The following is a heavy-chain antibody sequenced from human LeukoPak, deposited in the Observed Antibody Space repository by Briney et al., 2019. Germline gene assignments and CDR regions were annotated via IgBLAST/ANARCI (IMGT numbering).Heavy chain of an antibody. D-gene: IGHD1-26*01. CDR2: IYHTGNA. J-gene: IGHJ4*02. V-gene: IGHV4-39*02. CDR1: GGSISSSTSNY. Sequence: SETLSLTCTVSGGSISSSTSNYWDWIRQPPGKGLEWIGNIYHTGNAYYNPSLRSRVTISVDTSRNQFSLRLSSVTAADTAVYYCARDGGGGSYHFDYWGQGTLVTVSS. CDR3: ARDGGGGSYHFDY.